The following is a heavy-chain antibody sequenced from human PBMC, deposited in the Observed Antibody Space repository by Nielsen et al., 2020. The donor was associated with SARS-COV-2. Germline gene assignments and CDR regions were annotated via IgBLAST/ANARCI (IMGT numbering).Heavy chain of an antibody. D-gene: IGHD2-15*01. J-gene: IGHJ4*02. V-gene: IGHV4-34*01. CDR1: GGSFSDYH. CDR2: ISRSGGT. CDR3: ARRALGYCSGGICYSAFDY. Sequence: SETLSLTCAVYGGSFSDYHWTWIRQPPGKGLEWIGEISRSGGTNYNPSLQSRVTISVDTSKNQFSLKLSSVTAADTAVYYCARRALGYCSGGICYSAFDYWGQGTLVTVSS.